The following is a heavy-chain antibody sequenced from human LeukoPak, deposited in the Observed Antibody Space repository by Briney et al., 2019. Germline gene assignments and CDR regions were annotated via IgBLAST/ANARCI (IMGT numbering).Heavy chain of an antibody. CDR1: GFTFSSYW. V-gene: IGHV3-74*01. Sequence: PGGSLRLSCAASGFTFSSYWMHWVRQAPGKGLVWVSRINTDGSSTSYADSVKGRFTISRDNAKNTLYLQMNSLRAEDTAVYYCARDSGYCSSTSCYETSFDYWGQGTLVTVSS. J-gene: IGHJ4*02. CDR3: ARDSGYCSSTSCYETSFDY. CDR2: INTDGSST. D-gene: IGHD2-2*01.